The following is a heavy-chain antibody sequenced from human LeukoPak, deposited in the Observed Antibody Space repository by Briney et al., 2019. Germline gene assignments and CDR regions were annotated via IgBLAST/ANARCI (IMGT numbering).Heavy chain of an antibody. CDR1: GFTFDDYA. J-gene: IGHJ4*02. Sequence: GGSLRLSCAASGFTFDDYAMHWVRQAPGKGLEWVSGISWNSDGIDYADSVQGRFTISRDNSKSTLCPQMNSLRAEDTAVYYCAKSRVVITFLDYWGQGTLVTVSS. CDR2: ISWNSDGI. V-gene: IGHV3-9*01. CDR3: AKSRVVITFLDY. D-gene: IGHD3-22*01.